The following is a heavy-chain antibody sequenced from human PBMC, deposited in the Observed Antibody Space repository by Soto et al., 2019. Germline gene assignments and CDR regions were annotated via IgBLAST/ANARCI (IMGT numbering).Heavy chain of an antibody. V-gene: IGHV4-61*01. J-gene: IGHJ5*02. D-gene: IGHD2-21*02. CDR2: IYYSGST. Sequence: SETLSLTCTVSGGSVSSGSYYWSWIRQPPGKGLEWIGYIYYSGSTNYNPSLKSRVTISVDTSKNQFSLKLSSVTAADTAVYYCARVIVVTASTNLNWFDPWGQGTLVTVSS. CDR1: GGSVSSGSYY. CDR3: ARVIVVTASTNLNWFDP.